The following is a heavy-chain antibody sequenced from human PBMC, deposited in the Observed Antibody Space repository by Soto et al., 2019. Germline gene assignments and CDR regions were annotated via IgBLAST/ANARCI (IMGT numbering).Heavy chain of an antibody. CDR1: GFTFSSYA. J-gene: IGHJ6*02. CDR3: ARDSVRDYLYYYYGMDV. CDR2: IGTSSSYI. D-gene: IGHD4-17*01. V-gene: IGHV3-21*01. Sequence: GGSLRLSCAPSGFTFSSYAMIWVRQAPGKGLEWVSSIGTSSSYIYYADSVKGRFTISRDNAKNSLFLQMNSLRADDTAVYYCARDSVRDYLYYYYGMDVWGQGTTVTVSS.